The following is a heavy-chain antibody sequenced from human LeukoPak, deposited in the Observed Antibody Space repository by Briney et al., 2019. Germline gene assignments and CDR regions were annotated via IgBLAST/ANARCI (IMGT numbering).Heavy chain of an antibody. CDR2: IHYSGSA. Sequence: TTSETLSLTCTVSNGPINTFQWSWIRQPPGKGLEWIGNIHYSGSANYNPSLKSRVIISVDTSKNQFSLKLTSVTAADTAVYYCARTTEGGYTYGYFYYYYMDAWGKGTTVTISS. J-gene: IGHJ6*03. V-gene: IGHV4-59*01. D-gene: IGHD5-18*01. CDR3: ARTTEGGYTYGYFYYYYMDA. CDR1: NGPINTFQ.